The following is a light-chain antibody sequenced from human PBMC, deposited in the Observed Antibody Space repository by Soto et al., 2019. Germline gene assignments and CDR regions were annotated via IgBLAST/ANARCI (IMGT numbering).Light chain of an antibody. V-gene: IGLV2-14*01. Sequence: QSALTQPASVSGSPGQSITISGTGTSSDVGGYNYVSWYQQHPGKAPKLMIYDVSNRPSGVSNRFSGSKSGNTASLTISGLQAEDEADYYCTSYTSRSTLYVFGTGTKLTVL. CDR1: SSDVGGYNY. CDR2: DVS. J-gene: IGLJ1*01. CDR3: TSYTSRSTLYV.